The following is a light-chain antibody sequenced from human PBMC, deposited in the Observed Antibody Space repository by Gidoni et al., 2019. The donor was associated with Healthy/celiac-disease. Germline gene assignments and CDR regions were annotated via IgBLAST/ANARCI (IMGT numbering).Light chain of an antibody. V-gene: IGKV1-6*01. J-gene: IGKJ1*01. Sequence: AIQMTQSPSSLSASVGDRVTITCRASQGIRNDFGLYQQKPWKAPKLLIYAASSLQSGVPSRFSGSGSGTDFTLTISRLQPEDFATYYCLQDYPYPWTFGQGTQLEIK. CDR2: AAS. CDR3: LQDYPYPWT. CDR1: QGIRND.